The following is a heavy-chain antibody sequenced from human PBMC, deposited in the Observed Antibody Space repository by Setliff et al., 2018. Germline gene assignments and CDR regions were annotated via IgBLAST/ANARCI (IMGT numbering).Heavy chain of an antibody. CDR3: ARGGDSGSYFLANHDAFDI. D-gene: IGHD1-26*01. CDR2: IHYSGST. J-gene: IGHJ3*02. Sequence: SEPLSLTCTVSGGSISSSSYYWGWIRQPPGKGLEWIGSIHYSGSTYYNPSLKSRVTISIDTSKNQFSLKLSSVTAADTAVYYCARGGDSGSYFLANHDAFDIWGQGTMVTVSS. V-gene: IGHV4-39*07. CDR1: GGSISSSSYY.